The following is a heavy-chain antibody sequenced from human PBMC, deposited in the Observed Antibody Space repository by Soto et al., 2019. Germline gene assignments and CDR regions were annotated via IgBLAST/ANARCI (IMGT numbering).Heavy chain of an antibody. Sequence: QAPLEQSGADVKKPGASGKVSCKASGYRFTDHYMHWVRQAPGQGLEWLGWINPNTGVTHFAQKFQGWVTMTRDTSINTAYMELTRLKSDDTAFYYCVRSPDDFLYGLDVWGQGTTVTVSS. V-gene: IGHV1-2*04. D-gene: IGHD2-21*02. CDR3: VRSPDDFLYGLDV. CDR2: INPNTGVT. CDR1: GYRFTDHY. J-gene: IGHJ6*02.